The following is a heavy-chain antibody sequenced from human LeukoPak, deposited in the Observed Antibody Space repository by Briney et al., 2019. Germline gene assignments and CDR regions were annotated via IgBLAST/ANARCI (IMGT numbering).Heavy chain of an antibody. J-gene: IGHJ4*02. D-gene: IGHD3-10*01. V-gene: IGHV1-18*01. CDR3: ARDVNFRDEPVRGVIIVPDY. Sequence: ASVKVSCKAAGYTFTSYGISWVRQAPGQGLEWMGWISAYNGNTNYAQKLQGRVTMTTDTSTSTAYMELRSLRSDDRAVYYCARDVNFRDEPVRGVIIVPDYWGQGTLVTVSS. CDR2: ISAYNGNT. CDR1: GYTFTSYG.